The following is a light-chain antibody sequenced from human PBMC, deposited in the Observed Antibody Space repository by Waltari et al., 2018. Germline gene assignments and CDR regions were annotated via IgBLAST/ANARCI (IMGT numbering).Light chain of an antibody. CDR1: QSISTG. CDR3: QQAGSLPG. V-gene: IGKV1-12*01. Sequence: DIQMTQSPSSVSASVGDRVTIACRASQSISTGLAWYQQKPGKAPKLLIYSASSLQSGAPSRFSGSGSGTDFTLTIISLQPEDSAIYFCQQAGSLPGFGPGTKLDIK. CDR2: SAS. J-gene: IGKJ3*01.